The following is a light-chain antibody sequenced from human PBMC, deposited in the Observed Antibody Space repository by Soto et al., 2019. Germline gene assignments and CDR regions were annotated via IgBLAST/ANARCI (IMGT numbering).Light chain of an antibody. J-gene: IGLJ3*02. CDR3: SSYTSSILV. CDR2: EVS. Sequence: QSALTQPASVSGSPGQSITISCTGTNSDVGGYNYVSWYQQYPGKAPKLMIYEVSNRPSGVSNRFYGSKSGNTASLTISGRQAEDEADYYCSSYTSSILVFGGGTKLTVL. CDR1: NSDVGGYNY. V-gene: IGLV2-14*01.